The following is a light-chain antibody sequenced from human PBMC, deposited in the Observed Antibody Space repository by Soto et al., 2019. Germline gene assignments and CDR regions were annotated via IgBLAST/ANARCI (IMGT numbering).Light chain of an antibody. Sequence: QSALTQPASVSGSPGQSITISCTGSSSDVGNYNLVSWYQQHPGKAPKLIIYEDTRLPSGLSFRVSGSKSGNTASLTISGLQAEDEADYYCCSYASSSTSVIFGGGTKLTVL. CDR1: SSDVGNYNL. CDR3: CSYASSSTSVI. CDR2: EDT. V-gene: IGLV2-23*01. J-gene: IGLJ2*01.